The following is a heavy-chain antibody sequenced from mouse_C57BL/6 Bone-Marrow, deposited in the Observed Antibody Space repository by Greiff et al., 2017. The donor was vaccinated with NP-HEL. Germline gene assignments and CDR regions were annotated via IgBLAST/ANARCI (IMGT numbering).Heavy chain of an antibody. CDR2: TWSGGGK. D-gene: IGHD2-2*01. J-gene: IGHJ1*03. V-gene: IGHV2-2*01. CDR3: AREGGYPWYFEV. Sequence: VKLMESGPGLVQPSQSLSITCTVSGFSLTSYGVYWVRQSTGKGLEWLGVTWSGGGKDYNEAFIYRLSTSKDNSKRTVFFKMNSLQAGDTAIYFCAREGGYPWYFEVWGTGTTVTVSS. CDR1: GFSLTSYG.